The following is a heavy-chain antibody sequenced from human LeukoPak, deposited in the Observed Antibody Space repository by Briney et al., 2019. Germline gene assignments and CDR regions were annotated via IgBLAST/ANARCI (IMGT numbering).Heavy chain of an antibody. CDR3: ARGSMVVAATSRYNWFDP. CDR1: GYTFTGYY. V-gene: IGHV1-18*04. CDR2: ISGYNGNT. J-gene: IGHJ5*02. D-gene: IGHD2-15*01. Sequence: ASVKVSCKASGYTFTGYYMHWVRQAPGQGLEWMGWISGYNGNTNYAQKLQGRVTMTIDTSTRTAYMELRSLRSNDTAVYYCARGSMVVAATSRYNWFDPWGQGTLVTVSS.